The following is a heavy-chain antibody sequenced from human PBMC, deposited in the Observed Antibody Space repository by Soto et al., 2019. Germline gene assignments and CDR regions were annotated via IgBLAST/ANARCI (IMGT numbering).Heavy chain of an antibody. V-gene: IGHV5-51*01. CDR2: IYPSDSDI. Sequence: PGESLKISCNGSGYTFTSYWIGWVRQMPGEGLEWMGVIYPSDSDIRYSPSFQGKVTISADKSITTAYLQWSSLKAADTAMYYCLRSGTSSGRFSDYWGQGTLVTVSS. D-gene: IGHD2-15*01. CDR3: LRSGTSSGRFSDY. J-gene: IGHJ4*02. CDR1: GYTFTSYW.